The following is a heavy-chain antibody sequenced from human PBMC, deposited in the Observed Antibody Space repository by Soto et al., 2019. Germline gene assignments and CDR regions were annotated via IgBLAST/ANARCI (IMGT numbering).Heavy chain of an antibody. D-gene: IGHD1-26*01. J-gene: IGHJ4*02. CDR3: TTDSLGPEHHSGSYESGWDYFDY. V-gene: IGHV3-15*07. CDR1: GFTFSNAW. Sequence: PGGSLRLSCAASGFTFSNAWMNWVRQAPGKGLEWVGRIKSKTDGGTTDYAAPVKGRFTISRDDSKNTLYLQMNSLKTEDTAVYYCTTDSLGPEHHSGSYESGWDYFDYWGQGTLVTVSS. CDR2: IKSKTDGGTT.